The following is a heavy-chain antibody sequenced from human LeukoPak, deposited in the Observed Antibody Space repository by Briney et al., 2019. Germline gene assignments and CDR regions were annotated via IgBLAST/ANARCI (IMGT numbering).Heavy chain of an antibody. Sequence: PGGSLRLSCAASGFTFSSYAMSWVRQAPGKGLEWVSVIYSGGSTYYADSVKGRFTISRDNSKNTLYLQMNSLRAEDTAVYYCARDFGPRARVDYYYYYGMDVWGQGTTVTVSS. CDR2: IYSGGST. V-gene: IGHV3-66*01. D-gene: IGHD3-3*01. CDR3: ARDFGPRARVDYYYYYGMDV. CDR1: GFTFSSYA. J-gene: IGHJ6*02.